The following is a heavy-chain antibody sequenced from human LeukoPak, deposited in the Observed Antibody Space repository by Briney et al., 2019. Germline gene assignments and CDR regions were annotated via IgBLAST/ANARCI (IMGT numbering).Heavy chain of an antibody. Sequence: SVKVSCKASGGTLSSYAISWVRQAPGQGLEWMGGIIPIFGTANYAQKFQGRVTITADESTSTAYMELSSLRFEDTAVYYCAREGGYSSGWRDWGQGTLVTVSS. D-gene: IGHD6-19*01. CDR2: IIPIFGTA. CDR1: GGTLSSYA. J-gene: IGHJ4*02. CDR3: AREGGYSSGWRD. V-gene: IGHV1-69*01.